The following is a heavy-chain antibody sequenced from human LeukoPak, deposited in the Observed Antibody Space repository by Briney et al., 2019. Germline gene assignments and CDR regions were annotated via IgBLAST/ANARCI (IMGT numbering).Heavy chain of an antibody. Sequence: SETLSLTCSVSGGSISSGGYYWSWIRQHPGKGLEWIGYIYYSGSTNYNPSLKSRVTISVDTSKNQFSLKLSSVTAADTAVYYCARGLVVVAAGDAFDIWGQGTMVTVSS. D-gene: IGHD2-15*01. CDR3: ARGLVVVAAGDAFDI. V-gene: IGHV4-61*08. CDR1: GGSISSGGYY. CDR2: IYYSGST. J-gene: IGHJ3*02.